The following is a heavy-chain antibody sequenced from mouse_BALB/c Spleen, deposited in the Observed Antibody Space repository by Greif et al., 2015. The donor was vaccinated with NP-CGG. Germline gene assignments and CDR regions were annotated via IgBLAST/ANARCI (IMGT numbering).Heavy chain of an antibody. J-gene: IGHJ2*01. D-gene: IGHD1-1*01. CDR1: GFTFSSYT. CDR3: ARDGYYGSWSSVDY. CDR2: ISNGGGST. Sequence: EVKLVESGGGLVQPGESLKLSCAASGFTFSSYTMSWVRQTPEKRLEWVAYISNGGGSTYYPDTVKGRFTISRDNAKNNLFLHTSSRKSEDTAMYFCARDGYYGSWSSVDYWGQSTTLTAS. V-gene: IGHV5-12-2*01.